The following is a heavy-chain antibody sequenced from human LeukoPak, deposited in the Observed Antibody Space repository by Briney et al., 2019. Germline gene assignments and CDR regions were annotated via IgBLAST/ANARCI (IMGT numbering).Heavy chain of an antibody. CDR2: IYYSGST. CDR1: GGSISSYY. CDR3: ARRAVVTSYWCFDL. J-gene: IGHJ2*01. D-gene: IGHD4-23*01. Sequence: KSSETLSLTCTVPGGSISSYYSGWIRQPPRKGLEWIGSIYYSGSTYYNPSLRSRVTISVDTSQNQFSLKLSSVTAADTAVYYCARRAVVTSYWCFDLWGRGTLVTVSS. V-gene: IGHV4-39*01.